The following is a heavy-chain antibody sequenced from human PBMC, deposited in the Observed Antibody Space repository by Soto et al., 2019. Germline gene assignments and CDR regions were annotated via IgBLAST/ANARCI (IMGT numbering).Heavy chain of an antibody. D-gene: IGHD1-26*01. V-gene: IGHV5-10-1*01. CDR3: ARGLVGATHWDY. CDR1: GYSFTIYC. J-gene: IGHJ4*02. CDR2: IDPSDSYT. Sequence: RGESLKISCDGSGYSFTIYCISLVLQMPGKGLEWMGRIDPSDSYTNYSPSFQGHVTISADKSISTAYLQWSSLKASDTAMYYCARGLVGATHWDYWGQGTLVTV.